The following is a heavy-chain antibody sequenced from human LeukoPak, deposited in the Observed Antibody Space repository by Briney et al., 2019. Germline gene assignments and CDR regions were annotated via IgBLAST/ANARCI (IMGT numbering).Heavy chain of an antibody. J-gene: IGHJ6*02. CDR3: AKDIAAREQWLVRGVYYYYGMDV. CDR2: ISSSGSSI. Sequence: GGSLRLSCAASGFTFSDYYMSWIRQAPGKGLEWVSYISSSGSSIYYADSVKGRFTISRDNAKNSLYLQMNSLRAEDTALYYCAKDIAAREQWLVRGVYYYYGMDVWGQGTTVTVSS. D-gene: IGHD6-19*01. CDR1: GFTFSDYY. V-gene: IGHV3-11*01.